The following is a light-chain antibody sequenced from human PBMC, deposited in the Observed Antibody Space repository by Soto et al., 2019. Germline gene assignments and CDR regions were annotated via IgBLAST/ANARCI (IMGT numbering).Light chain of an antibody. CDR3: GTWDSSLSAPNWV. J-gene: IGLJ3*02. CDR2: DNN. CDR1: ISNIGKNY. V-gene: IGLV1-51*01. Sequence: QSVLTQPPSVSAAPGQKVTISCSGSISNIGKNYVSWYQQLPGTAPKVLIYDNNKRPSGIPDRFSGSKSGTSATLGITGLQTGDEADYYCGTWDSSLSAPNWVFGGWTKVTVL.